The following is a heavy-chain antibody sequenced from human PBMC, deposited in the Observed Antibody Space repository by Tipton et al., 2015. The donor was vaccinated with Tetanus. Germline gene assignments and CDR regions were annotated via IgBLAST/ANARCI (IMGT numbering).Heavy chain of an antibody. CDR2: VSSSGNS. J-gene: IGHJ4*02. V-gene: IGHV4-4*07. CDR3: ARGWSECSSWSCSPFDS. CDR1: GGSVSSYY. Sequence: TLSLTCTVSGGSVSSYYWTWFQQPPGKRLEWIGFVSSSGNSNYSPPLTGRVSMSLDTSKQQFSLSLTSATAADTAVYYCARGWSECSSWSCSPFDSWGQGTLVTVSS. D-gene: IGHD2-2*01.